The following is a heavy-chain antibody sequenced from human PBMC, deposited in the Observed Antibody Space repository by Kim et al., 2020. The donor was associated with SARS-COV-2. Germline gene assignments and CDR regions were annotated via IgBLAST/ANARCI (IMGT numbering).Heavy chain of an antibody. J-gene: IGHJ4*02. CDR3: ARRSSLDY. Sequence: SETLSLTCAVYGGSFSGYYWSWIRQPPGKGLEWIGEINHSGSTNYNPSLKSRVTISVDTSKNQFSLKLSSVTAADTAVHYCARRSSLDYWGQGTLVTVSS. CDR2: INHSGST. CDR1: GGSFSGYY. V-gene: IGHV4-34*01.